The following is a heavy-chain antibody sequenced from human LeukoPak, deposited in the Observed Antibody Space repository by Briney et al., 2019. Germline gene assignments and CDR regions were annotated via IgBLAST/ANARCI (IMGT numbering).Heavy chain of an antibody. CDR3: ARERGGVGFKGDY. CDR2: ISPYNGDT. D-gene: IGHD2-15*01. Sequence: ASVKVSCRASGYSFTNYGISWVRQAPGQGLQWMGWISPYNGDTKYARKLQGRVTMTTDTSTSTVYMELRSLTSDDTAVYYCARERGGVGFKGDYWGQRTLVTVSS. V-gene: IGHV1-18*01. CDR1: GYSFTNYG. J-gene: IGHJ4*02.